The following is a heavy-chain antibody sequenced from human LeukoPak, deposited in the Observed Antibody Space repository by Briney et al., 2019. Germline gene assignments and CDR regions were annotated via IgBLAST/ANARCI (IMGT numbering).Heavy chain of an antibody. CDR2: ISSSSSYI. J-gene: IGHJ5*02. D-gene: IGHD6-19*01. V-gene: IGHV3-21*01. CDR3: AREEYSSGWYGENNWFDP. Sequence: GGSLRLSCAASGFTFSSYSMNWVRQAPGKGLEWVSPISSSSSYIYYADSVKGRFTISRDNAKNSLYLQMNSLRDEDTAVYYCAREEYSSGWYGENNWFDPWGQGTLVTVSS. CDR1: GFTFSSYS.